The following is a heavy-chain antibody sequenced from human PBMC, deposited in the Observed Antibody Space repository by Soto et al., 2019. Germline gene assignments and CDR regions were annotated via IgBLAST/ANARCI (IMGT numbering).Heavy chain of an antibody. CDR3: ARESYSSSSDY. J-gene: IGHJ4*02. Sequence: EVQLVESGGGLVQPGGSLRLSCAASEFTFSSYWMSWVRQAPGKGLEWVANIKQDGSEKYYVDSVKGRFTISRDNAKNSVYLQMNSLRAEDTAVYYCARESYSSSSDYWGQGTLVTVSS. V-gene: IGHV3-7*01. CDR1: EFTFSSYW. CDR2: IKQDGSEK. D-gene: IGHD6-6*01.